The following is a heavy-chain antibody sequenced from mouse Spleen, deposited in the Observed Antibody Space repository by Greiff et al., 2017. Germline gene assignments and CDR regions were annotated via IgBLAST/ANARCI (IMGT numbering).Heavy chain of an antibody. V-gene: IGHV6-6*01. CDR2: IRNKANNHAT. D-gene: IGHD4-1*01. J-gene: IGHJ2*01. Sequence: EVMLVESGGGLVQPGGSMKLSCAASGFPFSDAWMDWVRQSPEKGLEWVAEIRNKANNHATYYAESVKGRFTISRDDSKSSVYLQMNSLRAEDNGIYDCTRPGRGYFDYWGQGTTLTVSS. CDR1: GFPFSDAW. CDR3: TRPGRGYFDY.